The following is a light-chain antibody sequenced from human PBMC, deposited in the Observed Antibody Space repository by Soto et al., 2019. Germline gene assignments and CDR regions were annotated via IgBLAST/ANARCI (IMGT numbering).Light chain of an antibody. V-gene: IGKV1-39*01. Sequence: DIQMTQYPSSLSASVGDRVTITCRASKSISSYLNWYQQKPGKAPKLLIYAASSLQSGVPSRFSGSGSGTDFTLTISSLQPEDFATYYCQQSYSTPRNTFGQGTKLEIK. CDR2: AAS. CDR3: QQSYSTPRNT. J-gene: IGKJ2*01. CDR1: KSISSY.